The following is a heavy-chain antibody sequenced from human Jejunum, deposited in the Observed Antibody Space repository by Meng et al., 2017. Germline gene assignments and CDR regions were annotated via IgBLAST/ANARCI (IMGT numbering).Heavy chain of an antibody. Sequence: VQLTAGGERLLKPSETLSLSCTVYGGPFSGYYWSWIRQPPGKGLEWIGEINHSGSTSYNPSLKSRVTMSLDTSKNQFSLELSSVTAADTAVYYCARGSIADRLSDWGQGTLVTVSS. CDR2: INHSGST. CDR1: GGPFSGYY. V-gene: IGHV4-34*01. D-gene: IGHD6-6*01. CDR3: ARGSIADRLSD. J-gene: IGHJ4*02.